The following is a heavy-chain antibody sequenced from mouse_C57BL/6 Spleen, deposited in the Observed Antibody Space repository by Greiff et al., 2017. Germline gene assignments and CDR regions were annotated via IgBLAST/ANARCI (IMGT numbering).Heavy chain of an antibody. D-gene: IGHD1-1*01. J-gene: IGHJ4*01. CDR3: TREGSSTRLYAMDY. CDR2: ISSGGDYI. CDR1: GFTFSSYA. Sequence: EVHLVESGEGLVKPGGSLKLSCAASGFTFSSYAMSWVRQTPEKRLEWVAYISSGGDYIYYADTVKGRFTISRDNARNTLYLQMSSLKSEDTAMYYCTREGSSTRLYAMDYWGQGTSVTVSS. V-gene: IGHV5-9-1*02.